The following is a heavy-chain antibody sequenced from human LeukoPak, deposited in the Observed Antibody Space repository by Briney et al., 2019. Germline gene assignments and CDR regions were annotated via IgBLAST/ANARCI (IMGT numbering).Heavy chain of an antibody. CDR1: GGSISSSSYY. CDR3: ATSTSYDFGAYYGY. D-gene: IGHD5-12*01. V-gene: IGHV4-39*07. Sequence: SETLSLTCTVSGGSISSSSYYWGWIRQPPGKGLEWVGSIYYSGSTYYNPSLKSRVTISVDTSKNQFSLKLSSVTAADTAVYYCATSTSYDFGAYYGYWGQGTLVTVSS. CDR2: IYYSGST. J-gene: IGHJ4*02.